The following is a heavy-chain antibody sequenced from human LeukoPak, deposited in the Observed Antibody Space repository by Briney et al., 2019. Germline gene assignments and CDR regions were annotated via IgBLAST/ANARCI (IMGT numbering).Heavy chain of an antibody. V-gene: IGHV3-11*05. CDR2: ISSSSDYT. CDR1: GFTFSDYY. Sequence: PGGSLRLSCAASGFTFSDYYMSWICQAPGKGLEWVSYISSSSDYTNYADSVKGPFTISRDNAKNSLYLQLNSLRAEDTAVYYCARGGGSNYFDHWGQGTLVTVSS. J-gene: IGHJ4*02. D-gene: IGHD3-16*01. CDR3: ARGGGSNYFDH.